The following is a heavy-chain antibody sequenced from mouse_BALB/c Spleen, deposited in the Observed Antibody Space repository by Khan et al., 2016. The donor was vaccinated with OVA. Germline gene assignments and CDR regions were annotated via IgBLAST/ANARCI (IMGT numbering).Heavy chain of an antibody. CDR2: IWAGGST. CDR1: GFSLTRYA. Sequence: QVQLKESGPGLVAPSQSLSITCTVTGFSLTRYAIHWIRQPPGKGLEWLGVIWAGGSTNYNSALMSRLSISKDNSKSQVFLKMNSLQTHDTAIYYCARNREPDYFDYWGQGTTLTVSS. V-gene: IGHV2-9*02. J-gene: IGHJ2*01. CDR3: ARNREPDYFDY.